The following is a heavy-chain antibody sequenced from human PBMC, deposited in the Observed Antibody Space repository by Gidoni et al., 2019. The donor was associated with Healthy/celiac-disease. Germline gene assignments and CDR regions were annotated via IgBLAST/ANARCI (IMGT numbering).Heavy chain of an antibody. V-gene: IGHV4-31*03. CDR1: GGSIRRGGSY. D-gene: IGHD2-2*01. CDR3: ARAPRYQPLRRLLAFDI. Sequence: QVQLQESGPGLVKPSQTLSLTCTVSGGSIRRGGSYWSWIRQHPGKGLEWIGYIYYSGSTYYNPSLKSRVTISVDTSKNQFSLKLSSVTAADTAVYYCARAPRYQPLRRLLAFDIWGQGTMVTVSS. J-gene: IGHJ3*02. CDR2: IYYSGST.